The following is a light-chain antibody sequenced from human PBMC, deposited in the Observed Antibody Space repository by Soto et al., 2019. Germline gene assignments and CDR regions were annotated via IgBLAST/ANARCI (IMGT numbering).Light chain of an antibody. CDR2: DAS. J-gene: IGKJ2*01. V-gene: IGKV1-5*01. CDR1: QSISSW. Sequence: DIQMTQSPSTLSASVGDRVTITCRASQSISSWLAWYQQKPGKAPKLLIYDASSLESGVPSRFSGSGSGTEFTLTISSLQPDDXATYYCQQYNSYPYTFGQGTKLEIK. CDR3: QQYNSYPYT.